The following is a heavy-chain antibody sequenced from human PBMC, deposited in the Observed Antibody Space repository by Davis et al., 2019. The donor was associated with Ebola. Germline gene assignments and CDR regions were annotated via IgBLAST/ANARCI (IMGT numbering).Heavy chain of an antibody. CDR1: GFTFGDYA. Sequence: GESLKISCTASGFTFGDYAMSWFRQAPGKGLEWVGFIRSKAYGGTTEYAASVKGKFTISRDDSKSIAYLQMNSLKTEDTAVYYFTRGSIAAPNNYYYGMDVWGQGTTVTVSS. V-gene: IGHV3-49*03. J-gene: IGHJ6*02. CDR3: TRGSIAAPNNYYYGMDV. CDR2: IRSKAYGGTT. D-gene: IGHD6-13*01.